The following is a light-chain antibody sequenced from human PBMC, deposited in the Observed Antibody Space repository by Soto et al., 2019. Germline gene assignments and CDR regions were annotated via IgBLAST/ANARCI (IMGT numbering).Light chain of an antibody. CDR1: QNVRTN. V-gene: IGKV3-15*01. CDR3: QQYNYWPMYS. J-gene: IGKJ2*01. Sequence: EVVMTQSPVTLSVSPGDRATLSCRASQNVRTNLAWYQQRPGQAPRLLIYGASTRAANVPTRFSGSGSGTDFTLTISGLQSEDLAVYYCQQYNYWPMYSFGQGTKLETK. CDR2: GAS.